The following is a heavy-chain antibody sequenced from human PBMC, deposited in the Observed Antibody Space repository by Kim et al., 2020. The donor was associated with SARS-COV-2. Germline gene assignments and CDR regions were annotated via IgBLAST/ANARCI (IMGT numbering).Heavy chain of an antibody. CDR3: AKESNKLWFGGWFDP. D-gene: IGHD3-10*01. Sequence: GGSLRLSCAASGFTFSSYGMHWVRQAPGKGLEWVAVIWYDGSNKYYADSVKGRFTISRDNSKNTLYLQMNSLRAEDTAVYYCAKESNKLWFGGWFDPWGQGTLVTVSS. V-gene: IGHV3-33*06. CDR2: IWYDGSNK. CDR1: GFTFSSYG. J-gene: IGHJ5*02.